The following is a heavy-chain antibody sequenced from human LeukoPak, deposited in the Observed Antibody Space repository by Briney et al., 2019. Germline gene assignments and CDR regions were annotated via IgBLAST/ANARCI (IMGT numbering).Heavy chain of an antibody. CDR2: IYPGDSDT. V-gene: IGHV5-51*01. CDR1: RYSFTSYW. D-gene: IGHD6-13*01. CDR3: ARPHSSSCLSQGCAFDI. Sequence: GESLKISCKGSRYSFTSYWIGWVRQMPGKGLEWMGIIYPGDSDTRYSPSFQGQVTISADKSISTAYLQWSSLKASDTAMYYCARPHSSSCLSQGCAFDIWGQGTMVSVSS. J-gene: IGHJ3*02.